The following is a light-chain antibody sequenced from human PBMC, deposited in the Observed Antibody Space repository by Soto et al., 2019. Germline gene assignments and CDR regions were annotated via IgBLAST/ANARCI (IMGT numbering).Light chain of an antibody. J-gene: IGKJ1*01. CDR1: QSISST. V-gene: IGKV1-39*01. Sequence: DIQMTQSPSTLSASVGYRVTITFRSSQSISSTLNWYQQKPGEAPKLLIYAASSLQSGVPSRFSGSGSGTDFTLTISSLQPEDFATYFCQQSYSSFPWTFGQGTKVDIK. CDR3: QQSYSSFPWT. CDR2: AAS.